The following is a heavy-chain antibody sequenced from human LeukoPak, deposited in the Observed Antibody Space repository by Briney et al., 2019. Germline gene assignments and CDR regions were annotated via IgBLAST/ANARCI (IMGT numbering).Heavy chain of an antibody. CDR1: GFTFSSYS. V-gene: IGHV3-21*04. D-gene: IGHD3-10*01. CDR2: ISSSSSYI. CDR3: AKGLRGWSYFDY. Sequence: GGSLRLSCAASGFTFSSYSMNWVRQASGKGLEWVSSISSSSSYIYYADSVKGRFTISRDNAKNSLYLQMNSLRAEDTAVYYCAKGLRGWSYFDYWGQGTLVTVSS. J-gene: IGHJ4*02.